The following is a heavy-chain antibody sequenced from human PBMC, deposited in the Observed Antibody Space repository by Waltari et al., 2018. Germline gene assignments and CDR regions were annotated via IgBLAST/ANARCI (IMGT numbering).Heavy chain of an antibody. CDR2: ISESGHST. CDR3: ARDGRGPGLTKVDV. D-gene: IGHD2-21*01. V-gene: IGHV3-48*03. CDR1: GFSLGSSE. Sequence: VESGGGLVQPGGSLRLSCAASGFSLGSSERNWVRQAPGKGLEWISYISESGHSTFYADSVKGRFTVSRDNAKNSLHLQMNSLRAEDSATYYCARDGRGPGLTKVDVWGQGTTVTVSS. J-gene: IGHJ6*02.